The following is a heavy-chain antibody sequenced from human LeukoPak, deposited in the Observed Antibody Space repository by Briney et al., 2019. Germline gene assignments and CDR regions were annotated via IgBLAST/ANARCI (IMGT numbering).Heavy chain of an antibody. CDR1: GGSISIGSYY. D-gene: IGHD4-23*01. CDR3: ARVFFHNDGNSMDL. V-gene: IGHV4-61*02. CDR2: VFPSGST. Sequence: KSSETLSLICTASGGSISIGSYYWNWIRQPAGKGLEWIGRVFPSGSTIYNPSLKSRVTISIDTSKNQFSLKLSSVTAADTAVYYCARVFFHNDGNSMDLWGRGTLVTVSS. J-gene: IGHJ2*01.